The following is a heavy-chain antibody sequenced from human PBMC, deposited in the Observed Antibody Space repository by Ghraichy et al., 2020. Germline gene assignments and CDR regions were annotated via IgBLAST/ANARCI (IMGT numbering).Heavy chain of an antibody. V-gene: IGHV3-23*01. CDR2: ISGSVGRT. J-gene: IGHJ3*01. D-gene: IGHD6-19*01. CDR1: GFNFSIYA. Sequence: GGSLRLSCVASSGFNFSIYAMSWVRPAPGKGLDWVSAISGSVGRTYYADSVKGRFTISRDNSKNTLYVQMTSLRAEDTAVYYCAKESVAGVRDGGDAFDGWGQGTLVTVSA. CDR3: AKESVAGVRDGGDAFDG.